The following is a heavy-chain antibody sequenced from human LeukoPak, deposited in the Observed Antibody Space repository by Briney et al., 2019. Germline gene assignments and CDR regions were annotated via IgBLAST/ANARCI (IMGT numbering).Heavy chain of an antibody. Sequence: PSETLSLTCTVSGDSISNFYWSWIRQPPGKGLEWIGNIYNSGSTNYNPSLKSRVTISVDASKNQFSLKLSPVTAADTAVYYCARGYSYGHFDYWGQGTLVTVSS. CDR3: ARGYSYGHFDY. J-gene: IGHJ4*02. V-gene: IGHV4-59*01. CDR2: IYNSGST. CDR1: GDSISNFY. D-gene: IGHD5-18*01.